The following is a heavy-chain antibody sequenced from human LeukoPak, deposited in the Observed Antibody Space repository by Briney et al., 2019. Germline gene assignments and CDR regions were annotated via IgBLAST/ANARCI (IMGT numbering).Heavy chain of an antibody. V-gene: IGHV4-59*08. Sequence: ASEPLSLTCNVSGGSISNYYWTWIRQPPGNRLEWIGHIYYSGHTTHNPSLKSRVTISIDTSKNQFSLKLSSGTAADTAVYYCAHGSSGYNVFDVWGRGTVVAVSS. CDR2: IYYSGHT. D-gene: IGHD3-22*01. J-gene: IGHJ3*01. CDR3: AHGSSGYNVFDV. CDR1: GGSISNYY.